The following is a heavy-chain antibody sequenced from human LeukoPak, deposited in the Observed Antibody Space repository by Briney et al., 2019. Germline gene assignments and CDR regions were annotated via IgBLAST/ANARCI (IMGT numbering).Heavy chain of an antibody. CDR1: GFTFDDYG. CDR3: AKEVPPDIVVVPAAVPATDY. CDR2: ISGSGDST. Sequence: GGSLRLSCAASGFTFDDYGRSWVRQAPGKGLEWVSAISGSGDSTYCADSVKGRFTISRDNSKNTLYLQMNSLRAEDTAVYYCAKEVPPDIVVVPAAVPATDYWGEGTLVTVSS. J-gene: IGHJ4*02. V-gene: IGHV3-23*01. D-gene: IGHD2-2*01.